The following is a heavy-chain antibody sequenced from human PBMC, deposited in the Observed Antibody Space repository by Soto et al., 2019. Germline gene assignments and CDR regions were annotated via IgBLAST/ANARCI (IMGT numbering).Heavy chain of an antibody. CDR3: ARVSFHYFGMDV. Sequence: KPSETLSLTCNVSGVSISSFYWSWIRQPAGKGLEWIGRVFMSGSTNYNPSLKGRITMSVDSSENQVSLKLTSVTAADTGTYYCARVSFHYFGMDVWGQGTTVTVSS. J-gene: IGHJ6*02. CDR1: GVSISSFY. V-gene: IGHV4-4*07. CDR2: VFMSGST.